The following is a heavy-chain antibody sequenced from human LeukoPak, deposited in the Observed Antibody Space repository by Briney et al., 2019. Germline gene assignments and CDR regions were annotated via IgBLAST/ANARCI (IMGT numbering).Heavy chain of an antibody. D-gene: IGHD5-12*01. J-gene: IGHJ4*02. Sequence: GGSLRLSCAASGFTFSSYAMGWVRQAPGKGLQWVSTISGSDGSTYYADSVKGRFTISRDNSQNTMYLQMNSLRAEDTAVYYCARGPSGYHNTGGQGTLVTVSS. CDR3: ARGPSGYHNT. CDR1: GFTFSSYA. CDR2: ISGSDGST. V-gene: IGHV3-23*01.